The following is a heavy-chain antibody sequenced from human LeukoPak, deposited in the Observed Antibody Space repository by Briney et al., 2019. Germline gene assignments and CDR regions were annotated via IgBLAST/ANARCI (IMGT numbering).Heavy chain of an antibody. V-gene: IGHV1-46*01. J-gene: IGHJ4*02. CDR1: GYTFSTYY. CDR2: INPSGATT. D-gene: IGHD1-26*01. CDR3: SRDLGGSYNDY. Sequence: ASVKVSCKASGYTFSTYYMHWVRQAPGQGLEWVGVINPSGATTTYAQKFQGRVTMTRDTSTSTVYMELSSLRIEDTAMYYCSRDLGGSYNDYWGQGTMVTVFS.